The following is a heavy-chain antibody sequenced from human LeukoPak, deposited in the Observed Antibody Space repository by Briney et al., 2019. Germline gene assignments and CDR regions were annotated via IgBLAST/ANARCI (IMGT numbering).Heavy chain of an antibody. D-gene: IGHD6-6*01. CDR3: ARSYSSSRGTFDY. CDR2: IRQDGSEK. Sequence: GGSLRLSCAASGFTFSSYWMSWVRQAPGKGLEWVANIRQDGSEKYYVDSLKGRFTISRDNAKNSLYLQMNSLRAEDTAVYYCARSYSSSRGTFDYWGQGTLVTVSS. V-gene: IGHV3-7*05. CDR1: GFTFSSYW. J-gene: IGHJ4*02.